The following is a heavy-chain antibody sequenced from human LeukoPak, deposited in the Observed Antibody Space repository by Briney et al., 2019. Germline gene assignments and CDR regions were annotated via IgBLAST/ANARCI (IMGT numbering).Heavy chain of an antibody. CDR3: ARHLRRPSGYDPYYFDY. Sequence: GESLKISCKGSGYSFTSYWIGWVRQMPGKGLEWMGIIYPDDSDTRYSPSLQGQVTISADKSISTAYLQWSSLKASDTAMYYCARHLRRPSGYDPYYFDYWGQGTLVTVSS. J-gene: IGHJ4*02. CDR1: GYSFTSYW. CDR2: IYPDDSDT. V-gene: IGHV5-51*01. D-gene: IGHD5-12*01.